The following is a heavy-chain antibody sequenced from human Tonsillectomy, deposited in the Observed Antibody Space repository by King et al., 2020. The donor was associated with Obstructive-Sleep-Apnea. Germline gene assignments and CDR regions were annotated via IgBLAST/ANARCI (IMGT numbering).Heavy chain of an antibody. CDR2: IKSDGSST. D-gene: IGHD4-17*01. J-gene: IGHJ4*02. CDR3: ARELYGDYGVDY. Sequence: VQLVESGGGLVQPGGSLRLSCAASGFTLSRYWMHWVRQAPGKGLVWVSGIKSDGSSTSYADSVKGRFTISRDNAKNTLYLQMNSLRAEDTAVYYCARELYGDYGVDYWGQGTLLTVSS. V-gene: IGHV3-74*01. CDR1: GFTLSRYW.